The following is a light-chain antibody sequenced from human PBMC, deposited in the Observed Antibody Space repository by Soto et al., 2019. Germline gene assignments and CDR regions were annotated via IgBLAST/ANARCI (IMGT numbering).Light chain of an antibody. CDR2: GAS. CDR1: QSVTNNY. Sequence: EIVLTQSPGTLSLSPGERATLSCRASQSVTNNYLAWYQQKPGQPPRLLIDGASRRATAIPDRFSGSGSGTDFTLTISRLEPEDFAVFYCQQYGSSPITFGQGTRLEIK. J-gene: IGKJ5*01. V-gene: IGKV3-20*01. CDR3: QQYGSSPIT.